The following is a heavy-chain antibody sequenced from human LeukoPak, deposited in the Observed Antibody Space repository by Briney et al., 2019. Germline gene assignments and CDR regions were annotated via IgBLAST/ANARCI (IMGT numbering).Heavy chain of an antibody. V-gene: IGHV1-69*13. Sequence: SVKVSCKASGGTFSSYAISWVRQAPGQGLEWMGGIIPIFGTANYAQKFQGRVTITADESTSTAYMELSSLRSEDTAVYYCARAEMGATSSGAFDIWGQGTMVTVSS. D-gene: IGHD1-26*01. CDR2: IIPIFGTA. CDR1: GGTFSSYA. J-gene: IGHJ3*02. CDR3: ARAEMGATSSGAFDI.